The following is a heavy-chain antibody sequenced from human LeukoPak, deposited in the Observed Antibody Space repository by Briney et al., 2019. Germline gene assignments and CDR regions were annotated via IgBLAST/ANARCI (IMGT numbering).Heavy chain of an antibody. CDR3: ARYGIVVVPAAFLDY. CDR2: IKQDGSEK. V-gene: IGHV3-7*01. J-gene: IGHJ4*02. CDR1: GFTFSSYW. Sequence: GGSLRLSCATSGFTFSSYWMSWVRQAPGKGLEWVANIKQDGSEKYYVDSVKGRFTISRDNAKNSLYLQMNSLRAEETAVYYCARYGIVVVPAAFLDYWGQGTLVTVSS. D-gene: IGHD2-2*01.